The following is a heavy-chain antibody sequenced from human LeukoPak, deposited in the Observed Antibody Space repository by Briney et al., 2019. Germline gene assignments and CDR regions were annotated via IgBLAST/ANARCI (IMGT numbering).Heavy chain of an antibody. CDR3: ARDLHSSSWLDY. CDR1: GGSINNTNW. Sequence: SGTLSLTCAVSGGSINNTNWWSWVRQFPGKGLQWIGEIYDIGSTNYNPFLKSRVTISVDKSKNQFSLELTSVTAADTAVYYCARDLHSSSWLDYWGQGTLVTVSS. CDR2: IYDIGST. D-gene: IGHD6-13*01. J-gene: IGHJ4*02. V-gene: IGHV4-4*02.